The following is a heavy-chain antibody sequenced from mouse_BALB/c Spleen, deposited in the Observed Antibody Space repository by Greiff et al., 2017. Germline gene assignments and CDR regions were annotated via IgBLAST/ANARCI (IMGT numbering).Heavy chain of an antibody. CDR1: GYTFSSYW. Sequence: VQLQQSGAELLKPGASVKISCKATGYTFSSYWIEWVKQRPGHGLEWIGEILPGSGSTNYNEKFKGKATFTADTSSNTAYMQLSSLTSEDSAVYYCASAYYRYDVAYWGQGTLVTVSA. D-gene: IGHD2-14*01. CDR2: ILPGSGST. CDR3: ASAYYRYDVAY. V-gene: IGHV1-9*01. J-gene: IGHJ3*01.